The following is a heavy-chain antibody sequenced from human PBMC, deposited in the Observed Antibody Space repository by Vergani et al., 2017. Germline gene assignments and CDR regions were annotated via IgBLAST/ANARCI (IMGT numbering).Heavy chain of an antibody. Sequence: QVQLVQSGAEVKKPGSSVKVSCKASGGTFSSYTISWVRQAPGQGLEWMGRIIPILGIANYAQKFQGRVTITADKSTSTAYMELSSLRSEDTAVYYCAGGNSSGWVRVLYGMDVWGQGTTVTVSS. CDR1: GGTFSSYT. D-gene: IGHD6-19*01. V-gene: IGHV1-69*02. CDR3: AGGNSSGWVRVLYGMDV. J-gene: IGHJ6*02. CDR2: IIPILGIA.